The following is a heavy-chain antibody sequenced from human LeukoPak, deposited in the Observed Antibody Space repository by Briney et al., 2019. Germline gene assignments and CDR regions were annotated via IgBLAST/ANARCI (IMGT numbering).Heavy chain of an antibody. CDR1: GVSISSYY. V-gene: IGHV4-59*01. Sequence: PSETLSLTCTVSGVSISSYYWSWIRQPPGKGLEWIGYIFYSGSTNYNPSLKSRVTISVDTSKNQFSLNLTSVTAADTAVYYCARPLRYSYGYMDYWGQGTLVTVSS. J-gene: IGHJ4*02. CDR3: ARPLRYSYGYMDY. D-gene: IGHD5-18*01. CDR2: IFYSGST.